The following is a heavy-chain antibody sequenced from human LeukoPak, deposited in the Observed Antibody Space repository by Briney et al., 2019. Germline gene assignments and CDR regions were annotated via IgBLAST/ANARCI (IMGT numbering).Heavy chain of an antibody. CDR2: IRYDGSNK. CDR1: GFNFRSYG. Sequence: PGGSLRLSCVASGFNFRSYGMHWVRQAPGKGLEWVAFIRYDGSNKYYADSVKGRFTISRDNAKNSLYLQMNSLRAEDTAVYYCARVYMVRGAFDYWGQGTLVTVSS. CDR3: ARVYMVRGAFDY. V-gene: IGHV3-30*02. J-gene: IGHJ4*02. D-gene: IGHD3-10*01.